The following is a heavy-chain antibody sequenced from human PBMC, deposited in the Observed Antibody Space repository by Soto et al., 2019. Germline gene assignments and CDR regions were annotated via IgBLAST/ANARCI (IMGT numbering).Heavy chain of an antibody. CDR3: ARRRRPQYGRWFEP. J-gene: IGHJ5*02. CDR1: GCTFSSYA. V-gene: IGHV1-69*13. D-gene: IGHD3-10*01. Sequence: ASVKVSCKASGCTFSSYAISWVRQAPGQGLEWMGGIIPIFGTAKYAQKFQGRVTITADESTSTAYKELSSLRAEGTAVYNCARRRRPQYGRWFEPWGQGTLVTVSS. CDR2: IIPIFGTA.